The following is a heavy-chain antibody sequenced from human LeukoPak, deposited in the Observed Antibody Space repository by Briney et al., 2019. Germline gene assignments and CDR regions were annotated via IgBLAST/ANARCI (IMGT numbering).Heavy chain of an antibody. V-gene: IGHV3-21*01. Sequence: GGSLRLSCAASGFTFSSYSMNWVRQAPGKGLEWVSSISSSSSYIYYADSVKGRFTISRDNAKNSLYLQMNSLRAEDTAVYYCARSSYSSSWYSPLGYYYYYMDVWGKGTTVTVSS. J-gene: IGHJ6*03. CDR2: ISSSSSYI. CDR3: ARSSYSSSWYSPLGYYYYYMDV. D-gene: IGHD6-13*01. CDR1: GFTFSSYS.